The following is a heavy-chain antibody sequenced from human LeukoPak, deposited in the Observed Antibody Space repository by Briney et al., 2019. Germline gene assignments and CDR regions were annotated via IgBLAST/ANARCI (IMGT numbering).Heavy chain of an antibody. D-gene: IGHD1-26*01. CDR3: ARSVYSGSYYGY. CDR1: GGSISSSSYY. J-gene: IGHJ4*02. CDR2: IYYSGST. Sequence: SETLSLTCTVSGGSISSSSYYWGWIRQPPGKGLEWIGSIYYSGSTYYNPSLKSRVTISVDTSKNQFSLKLSSVTAADTAVYYCARSVYSGSYYGYWGQGTLVTVSS. V-gene: IGHV4-39*07.